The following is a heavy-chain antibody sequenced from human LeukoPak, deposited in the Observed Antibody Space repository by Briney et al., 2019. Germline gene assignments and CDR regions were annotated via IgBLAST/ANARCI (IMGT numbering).Heavy chain of an antibody. V-gene: IGHV6-1*01. CDR2: TYYRSKWYN. D-gene: IGHD6-19*01. CDR1: GDSVSINSAA. CDR3: ARYSSGWYSDWYFDL. J-gene: IGHJ2*01. Sequence: SPTLSLTCAISGDSVSINSAAWNWVRQSPSRGLEWLGSTYYRSKWYNDYAVSVKSRITINPDTSKNQFSLQLNSVTPEDTAVYYCARYSSGWYSDWYFDLWGRGTLVTVSS.